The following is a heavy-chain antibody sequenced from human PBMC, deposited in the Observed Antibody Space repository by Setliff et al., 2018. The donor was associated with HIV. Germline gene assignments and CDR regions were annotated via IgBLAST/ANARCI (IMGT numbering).Heavy chain of an antibody. D-gene: IGHD2-21*01. CDR1: GFPFSGSA. Sequence: PGGSLRLSCAASGFPFSGSAIHWVRRASGKGLEWVGRIKTQPSNYATAHGASMEGRFTISRDDSKSTAYLQLSSLKVEDTAVYFCAASADGDCATTSCTNWFDPWGQGTLVTAPQ. CDR3: AASADGDCATTSCTNWFDP. V-gene: IGHV3-73*01. CDR2: IKTQPSNYAT. J-gene: IGHJ5*02.